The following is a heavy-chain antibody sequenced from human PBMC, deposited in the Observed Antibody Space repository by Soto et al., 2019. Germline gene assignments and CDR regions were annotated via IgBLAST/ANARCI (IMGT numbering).Heavy chain of an antibody. CDR1: GFTFSSYA. Sequence: EVQLLESGGGLVQPGESLRLSCAASGFTFSSYAMTWVRQAPGKGLEWVSSISGSGDYTYFADSVKGRFTISRDNSKDTLYLQMSSLRVEDTAIYYCAKDSRRHPQGGFDTWGQGALVTVSS. CDR2: ISGSGDYT. J-gene: IGHJ5*02. CDR3: AKDSRRHPQGGFDT. V-gene: IGHV3-23*01.